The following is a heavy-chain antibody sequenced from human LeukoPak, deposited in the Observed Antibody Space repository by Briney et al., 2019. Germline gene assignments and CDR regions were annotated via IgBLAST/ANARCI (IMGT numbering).Heavy chain of an antibody. V-gene: IGHV3-7*01. Sequence: GGALRLSCAASGFTFSSYWMSWVRQAPGKGVEWVANIKQDGSEKYYVDSVKGGLTISKDNAKNSLYLQMNSLRAEDTAVYYCAREQVLPQVYQLADYWGQGTLVTVPS. CDR1: GFTFSSYW. CDR2: IKQDGSEK. D-gene: IGHD6-6*01. CDR3: AREQVLPQVYQLADY. J-gene: IGHJ4*02.